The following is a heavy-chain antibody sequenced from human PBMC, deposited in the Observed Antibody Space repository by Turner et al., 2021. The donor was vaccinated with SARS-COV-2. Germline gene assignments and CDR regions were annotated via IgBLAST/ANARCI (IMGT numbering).Heavy chain of an antibody. V-gene: IGHV3-30-3*01. CDR2: ISHEGSNK. J-gene: IGHJ4*02. CDR1: GFTFSNYA. CDR3: ATRSGSYAGFDS. D-gene: IGHD1-26*01. Sequence: QVQLVESGGGVVQPGRSLRLSCAASGFTFSNYAMHWVRQAPGKGLEWLADISHEGSNKYYRDSVKGRFTISRDNSKNTLYLQMKSLRVADTAVYYCATRSGSYAGFDSWGQGTLVTVSS.